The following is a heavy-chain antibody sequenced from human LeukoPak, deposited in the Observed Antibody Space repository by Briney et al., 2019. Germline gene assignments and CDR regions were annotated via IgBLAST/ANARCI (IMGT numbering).Heavy chain of an antibody. Sequence: GGSLRLACPSSGFIFMSYVMTWVRQPPGKGLEWVSAISGSSGSIYYADSVKGRFTISRDNSKNTLYLQMNSLRAEDTAVYFCAKCDYDSSGLYAMDAFDSWGQGTMVTVSS. D-gene: IGHD3-22*01. V-gene: IGHV3-23*01. CDR2: ISGSSGSI. CDR3: AKCDYDSSGLYAMDAFDS. J-gene: IGHJ3*02. CDR1: GFIFMSYV.